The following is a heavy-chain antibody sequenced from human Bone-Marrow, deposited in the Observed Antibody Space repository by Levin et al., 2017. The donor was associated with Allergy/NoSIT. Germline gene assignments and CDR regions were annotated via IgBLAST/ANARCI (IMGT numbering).Heavy chain of an antibody. J-gene: IGHJ6*02. Sequence: GGSLRLSCQASGDSFIRYWIGWVRQKPGKGLEWMGIIYPGDSDTRYSPSFQGQVTMSADKSINTAYLQWSSLKASDSAIYYCARPDGVVVITDATSFFYGMDVWGQGTTVTVSS. CDR1: GDSFIRYW. D-gene: IGHD2-2*01. V-gene: IGHV5-51*01. CDR3: ARPDGVVVITDATSFFYGMDV. CDR2: IYPGDSDT.